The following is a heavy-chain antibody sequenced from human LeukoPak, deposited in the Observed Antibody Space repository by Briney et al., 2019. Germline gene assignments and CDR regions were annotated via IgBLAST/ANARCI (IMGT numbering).Heavy chain of an antibody. J-gene: IGHJ5*02. V-gene: IGHV1-24*01. CDR2: FDPEDGET. CDR1: GYTLTELS. CDR3: ARGHVLLWFGELLYPNWFDP. Sequence: GASVKVSCKVSGYTLTELSMHWVRQAPGKGLEWMGGFDPEDGETIYAQKFQGRVTMTRNTSISTAYMELSSLRSEDTAVYYCARGHVLLWFGELLYPNWFDPWGQGTLVTVSS. D-gene: IGHD3-10*01.